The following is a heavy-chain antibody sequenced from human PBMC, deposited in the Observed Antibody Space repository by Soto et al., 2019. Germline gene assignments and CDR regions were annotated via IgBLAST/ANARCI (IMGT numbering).Heavy chain of an antibody. V-gene: IGHV1-18*01. Sequence: ASVKVSCKASGYTFTSYGISWVRQAPGQGLEWMGWISAYNGNTNYAQKLQGRVTMTTDTSTSTAYMELRSLRSDDTAVYYCASTPSIAVAGDDAFDLWGQGTMVTVSS. CDR3: ASTPSIAVAGDDAFDL. CDR1: GYTFTSYG. J-gene: IGHJ3*01. CDR2: ISAYNGNT. D-gene: IGHD6-19*01.